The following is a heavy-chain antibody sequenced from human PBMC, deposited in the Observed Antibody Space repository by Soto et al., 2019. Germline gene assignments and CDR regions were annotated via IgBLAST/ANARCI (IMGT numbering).Heavy chain of an antibody. V-gene: IGHV1-18*01. CDR3: ARDTGYGDHAADY. J-gene: IGHJ4*02. D-gene: IGHD4-17*01. Sequence: QVQLVQSGGEVKKPGASVKVSCEASGYTLTSFGITWVRQAPGQGLEWMGWIRASNGDTNYAQKLQGRVTMTTDTSTSTAYMELRSLRSDDTAVYYCARDTGYGDHAADYWGQGTLVTVSS. CDR1: GYTLTSFG. CDR2: IRASNGDT.